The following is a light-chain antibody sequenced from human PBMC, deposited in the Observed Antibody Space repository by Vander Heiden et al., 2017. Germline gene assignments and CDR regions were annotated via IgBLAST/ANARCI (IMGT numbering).Light chain of an antibody. CDR1: QSVLYSSNNKNY. CDR3: QQYYSTPIT. V-gene: IGKV4-1*01. CDR2: WAS. Sequence: DIVMTQSPDSLAVSLGERATINCKSSQSVLYSSNNKNYLAWYQQKPGQPPKLLIYWASTRESGVPDRFSGSGSGTDFTLTISSLQAEDVEVYYCQQYYSTPITFGQGTRLEIK. J-gene: IGKJ5*01.